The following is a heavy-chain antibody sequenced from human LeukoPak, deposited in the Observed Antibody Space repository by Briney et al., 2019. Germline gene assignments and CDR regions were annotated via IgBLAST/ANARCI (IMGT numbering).Heavy chain of an antibody. Sequence: GRSLRLSWAASAFTLVIYATRWVRQTPRKGRGWVSVTSGMGKITTHAQSVKGRFTISRDNSNNAVYRRVDSVRAEHTPINHCARDRLQDCTRASCYLGYYDFLGFEIWGQGTMVTVSS. CDR1: AFTLVIYA. J-gene: IGHJ3*02. V-gene: IGHV3-23*01. CDR3: ARDRLQDCTRASCYLGYYDFLGFEI. CDR2: TSGMGKIT. D-gene: IGHD2-2*01.